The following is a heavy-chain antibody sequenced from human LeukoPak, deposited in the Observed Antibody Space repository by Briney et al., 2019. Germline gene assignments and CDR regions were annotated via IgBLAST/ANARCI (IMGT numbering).Heavy chain of an antibody. CDR3: ATTEGYYDSSGYNYGMDV. Sequence: AGSLRLSCAASGFTFSSYSMNWVRQAPGKGLEWVSSISCSSSYIYYADSVKGRFTISRDNAKNSLYLQMNSLRAEDTAVYYCATTEGYYDSSGYNYGMDVWGQGTTVTVSS. CDR2: ISCSSSYI. CDR1: GFTFSSYS. V-gene: IGHV3-21*01. J-gene: IGHJ6*02. D-gene: IGHD3-22*01.